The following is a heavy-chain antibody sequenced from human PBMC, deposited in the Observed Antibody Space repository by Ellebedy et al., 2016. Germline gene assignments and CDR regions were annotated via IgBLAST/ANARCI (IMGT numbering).Heavy chain of an antibody. J-gene: IGHJ3*02. CDR3: VKGQGRFLEWDGPFDI. CDR1: GFTFDDYA. V-gene: IGHV3-9*01. D-gene: IGHD3-3*01. Sequence: GGSLRLXCGVSGFTFDDYAMHWVRLAPGKGLEWVSGISWNSGIRDYADSVKGRFTISRDNAKNSLSLQMNSLRAEDTALYYCVKGQGRFLEWDGPFDIWGQGTMVTVSS. CDR2: ISWNSGIR.